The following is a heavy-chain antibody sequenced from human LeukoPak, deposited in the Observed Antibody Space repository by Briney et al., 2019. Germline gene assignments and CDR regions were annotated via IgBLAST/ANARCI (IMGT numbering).Heavy chain of an antibody. Sequence: SVKVSCKASGGTFSSYAISWVRQAPGQGLEWMGRIIPIFGTANYAQKFQGRVTITTDESTTTAYMELSSLRSEDTAVYYCARDERGGGVDSSGYSNYWGQGTLVTVSS. J-gene: IGHJ4*02. CDR1: GGTFSSYA. CDR3: ARDERGGGVDSSGYSNY. D-gene: IGHD3-22*01. V-gene: IGHV1-69*05. CDR2: IIPIFGTA.